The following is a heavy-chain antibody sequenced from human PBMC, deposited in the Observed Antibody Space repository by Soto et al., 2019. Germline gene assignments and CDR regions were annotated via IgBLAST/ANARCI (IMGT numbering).Heavy chain of an antibody. CDR1: GYSFTSYW. Sequence: PGASLKISCKGSGYSFTSYWIAWVRQMPGKGLEWMGIIYLSDSDTRYTPSFQGRVTISADKSISTAYLQWSSLKASDTAMYYCARHAYSSSYSGGLRYYYYGMDVWGQGTTVTVSS. V-gene: IGHV5-51*01. D-gene: IGHD6-6*01. CDR3: ARHAYSSSYSGGLRYYYYGMDV. J-gene: IGHJ6*02. CDR2: IYLSDSDT.